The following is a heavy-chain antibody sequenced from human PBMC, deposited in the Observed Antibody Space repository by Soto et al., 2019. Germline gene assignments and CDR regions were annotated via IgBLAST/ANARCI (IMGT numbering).Heavy chain of an antibody. V-gene: IGHV4-4*07. CDR2: IHSSGTF. CDR3: ARDNKVSKGYGMDV. Sequence: QVELQESGPGLVKPSETLSLTCTVSNGSISGSYWSWVRQPAGKRLEWIGRIHSSGTFNYNPSLKSRVTGSVHTSKNQVSLKLSSVTAADTAVYFCARDNKVSKGYGMDVWGQGPTVTVSS. J-gene: IGHJ6*02. CDR1: NGSISGSY.